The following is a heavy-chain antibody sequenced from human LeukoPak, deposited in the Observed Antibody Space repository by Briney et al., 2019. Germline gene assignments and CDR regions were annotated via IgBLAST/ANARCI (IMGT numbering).Heavy chain of an antibody. D-gene: IGHD3-10*01. Sequence: PGGSLRLSCAASGFTFSSYSMNWVRQAPGKGLEWVSYISSSSSTIYYADSVKGRFTISRDNAKNSLYLQMISLRDEDTAVYYCARDLYGSGSLYDYWGQGTLVTVSS. CDR1: GFTFSSYS. CDR3: ARDLYGSGSLYDY. V-gene: IGHV3-48*02. CDR2: ISSSSSTI. J-gene: IGHJ4*02.